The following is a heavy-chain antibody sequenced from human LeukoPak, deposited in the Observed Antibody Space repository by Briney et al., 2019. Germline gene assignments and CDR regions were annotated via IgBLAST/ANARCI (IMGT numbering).Heavy chain of an antibody. V-gene: IGHV1-8*03. Sequence: ASVKVSCKASGYTFTSYDINWVRQATGQGLEWMGWMNPNSGNTGYAQKFQGRVTITRNTSISTAYMELSSLRSEDTAVYYCAREEIVGRKYYYYYMDVWGKGTTVTVSS. D-gene: IGHD3-22*01. CDR3: AREEIVGRKYYYYYMDV. CDR2: MNPNSGNT. CDR1: GYTFTSYD. J-gene: IGHJ6*03.